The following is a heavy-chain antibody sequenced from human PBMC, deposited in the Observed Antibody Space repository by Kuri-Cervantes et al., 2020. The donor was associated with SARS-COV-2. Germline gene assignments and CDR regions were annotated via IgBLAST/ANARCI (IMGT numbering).Heavy chain of an antibody. CDR3: ARGFNSAVAGTYWFDP. CDR2: INPNSGGT. D-gene: IGHD6-19*01. V-gene: IGHV1-2*02. J-gene: IGHJ5*02. Sequence: ASVKVSCKASGYTFTGYYMHWVRQAPGQGLEWMGWINPNSGGTNYAQKFQGRVTMTRDTSISTAYMELSRLRSDETAVYYCARGFNSAVAGTYWFDPWGQGTLVTVSS. CDR1: GYTFTGYY.